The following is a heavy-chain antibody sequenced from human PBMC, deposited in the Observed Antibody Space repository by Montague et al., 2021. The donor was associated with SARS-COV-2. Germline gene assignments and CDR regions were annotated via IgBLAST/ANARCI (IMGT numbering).Heavy chain of an antibody. J-gene: IGHJ6*02. D-gene: IGHD6-13*01. Sequence: SETLSLTCTVSGGSISSNSYYWGWIRQPPGKGLEWIGSIHYSGXTXYXXXXKXRVTISVDTSKNQFSLKLSSVTAADTAVYYCARVGRQQLVRLSGMDVWGQGTTVTVSS. CDR3: ARVGRQQLVRLSGMDV. V-gene: IGHV4-39*07. CDR2: IHYSGXT. CDR1: GGSISSNSYY.